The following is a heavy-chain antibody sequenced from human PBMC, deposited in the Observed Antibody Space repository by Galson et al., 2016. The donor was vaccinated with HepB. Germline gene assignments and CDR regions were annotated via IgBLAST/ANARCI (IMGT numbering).Heavy chain of an antibody. CDR1: GFAFSNYW. CDR3: VRGGRTFYGVDF. V-gene: IGHV3-74*01. Sequence: SLRLSCAASGFAFSNYWMDWVRQAPGKGPVWVSHISTDGATANYADFVQGRFIISRDNAQSTLYLQVNSVSAEDTALYYCVRGGRTFYGVDFWGQGATVTVSS. CDR2: ISTDGATA. D-gene: IGHD3-16*01. J-gene: IGHJ6*01.